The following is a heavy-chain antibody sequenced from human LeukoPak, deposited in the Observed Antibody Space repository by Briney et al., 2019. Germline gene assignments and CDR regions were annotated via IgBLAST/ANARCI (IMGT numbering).Heavy chain of an antibody. CDR2: ISGSGGST. CDR1: GFTFSSYS. V-gene: IGHV3-23*01. D-gene: IGHD3-22*01. J-gene: IGHJ4*02. CDR3: AKDLYYDSSGYYSITEFDY. Sequence: PAGSLRLSCAASGFTFSSYSMNWVRQAPGKGLEWVSAISGSGGSTYYADSVKGRFTISRDNSKNTLYLQTNSLRAEDTAVYYCAKDLYYDSSGYYSITEFDYWGQGTLVTVSS.